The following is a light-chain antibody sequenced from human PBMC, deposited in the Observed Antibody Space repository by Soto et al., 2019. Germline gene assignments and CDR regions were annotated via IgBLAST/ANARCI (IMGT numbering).Light chain of an antibody. CDR3: QQYNKWPPLYT. J-gene: IGKJ2*01. V-gene: IGKV3-15*01. CDR2: GAS. CDR1: QNVNSD. Sequence: EIVMTQSPVILSVSPGERATLSCRASQNVNSDLAWYQQKPGQAPRILIYGASTRATDIPARISGSGSGTDFTLTINGLQSEDFAVCCGQQYNKWPPLYTFGQGTKLEIK.